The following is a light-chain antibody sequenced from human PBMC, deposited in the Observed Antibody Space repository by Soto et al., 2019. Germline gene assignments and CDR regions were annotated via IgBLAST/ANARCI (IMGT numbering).Light chain of an antibody. CDR3: SSYTSSSTLV. CDR1: SSDVGGYNY. J-gene: IGLJ2*01. Sequence: QSALTQPASVSGSPGQSITLSCTGTSSDVGGYNYVSWYQQHPGKAPKLMIYDVSNRPSGVSNRFSGSKSGNTASLTISGLQAEDEPDYYCSSYTSSSTLVFGGGTKLTVL. CDR2: DVS. V-gene: IGLV2-14*01.